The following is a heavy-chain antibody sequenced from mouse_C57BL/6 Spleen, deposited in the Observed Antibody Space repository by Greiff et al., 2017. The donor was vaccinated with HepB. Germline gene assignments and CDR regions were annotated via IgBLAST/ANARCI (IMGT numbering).Heavy chain of an antibody. Sequence: EVMLVESGGGLVKPGGSLKLSCAASGFTFSSYAMSWVRQTPEKRLEWVATISDGGSYTYYPDNVTGRFTISSDNAKNNLYLQMMHLKSEDTAMYYCARPGDYYGSSYGAMDYWGQGTSVTVSS. CDR1: GFTFSSYA. CDR3: ARPGDYYGSSYGAMDY. D-gene: IGHD1-1*01. CDR2: ISDGGSYT. J-gene: IGHJ4*01. V-gene: IGHV5-4*03.